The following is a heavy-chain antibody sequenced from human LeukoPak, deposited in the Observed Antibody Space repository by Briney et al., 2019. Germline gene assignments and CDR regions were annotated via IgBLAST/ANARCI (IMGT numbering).Heavy chain of an antibody. Sequence: GGSLRLSCAASGFTFSSYSMNWVRQAPGKGLVWDSYISSSSSTIYYADSVKGRFTISRDNAKNSLYLQMNSLRAEDTAVYYCAASSGSGNYAYYFDYWGQGTLVTVSS. D-gene: IGHD3-22*01. CDR2: ISSSSSTI. CDR3: AASSGSGNYAYYFDY. CDR1: GFTFSSYS. V-gene: IGHV3-48*01. J-gene: IGHJ4*02.